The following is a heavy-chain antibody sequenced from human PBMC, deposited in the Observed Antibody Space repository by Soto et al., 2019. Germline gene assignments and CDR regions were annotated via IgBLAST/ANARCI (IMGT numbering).Heavy chain of an antibody. CDR1: GFSLSTSGGG. Sequence: ITLKESGPTLVKPTQTLTLTCTFSGFSLSTSGGGVGWIRQPPGRALAWLALIYWDDDKRYSPSLKSRLTITKNTSKIQVVLTMTNMDPVNTATYYCARRHYYILTGYYSSWAFDIWGQGTMVTVSS. CDR2: IYWDDDK. J-gene: IGHJ3*02. CDR3: ARRHYYILTGYYSSWAFDI. V-gene: IGHV2-5*02. D-gene: IGHD3-9*01.